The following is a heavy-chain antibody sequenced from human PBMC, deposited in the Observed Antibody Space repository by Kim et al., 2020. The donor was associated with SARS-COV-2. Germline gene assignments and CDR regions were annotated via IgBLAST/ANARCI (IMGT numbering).Heavy chain of an antibody. V-gene: IGHV4-34*01. D-gene: IGHD3-16*02. J-gene: IGHJ1*01. Sequence: SETLSLTCAVYGESFSGFYWSWIRQPPGKGLEWIGEINYSGNTDYNPSLKSRVTISVDTSKNQFSLRLRSVTAADTATYYCARDKVRDSRSAIRYWGQGT. CDR2: INYSGNT. CDR3: ARDKVRDSRSAIRY. CDR1: GESFSGFY.